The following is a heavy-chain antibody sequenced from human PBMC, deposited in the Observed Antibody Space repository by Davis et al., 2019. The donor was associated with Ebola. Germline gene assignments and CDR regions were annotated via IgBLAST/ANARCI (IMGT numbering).Heavy chain of an antibody. J-gene: IGHJ6*02. Sequence: AASAKVSCKASGYTFTGYYMHWVRQAPGQGLEWMGWINPNSGGTNYAQKFQGRVTMTRDTSISTAYMELSRLRSDDTAVYYCARDLLSNKGPRVRYGYGMDVWGQGTTVTVSS. CDR3: ARDLLSNKGPRVRYGYGMDV. CDR2: INPNSGGT. CDR1: GYTFTGYY. D-gene: IGHD1-1*01. V-gene: IGHV1-2*02.